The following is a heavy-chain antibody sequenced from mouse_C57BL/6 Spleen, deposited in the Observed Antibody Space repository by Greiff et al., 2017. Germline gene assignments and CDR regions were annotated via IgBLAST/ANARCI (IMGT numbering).Heavy chain of an antibody. J-gene: IGHJ3*01. CDR3: AKQDFSWFAY. V-gene: IGHV2-3*01. CDR1: GFLLTSYG. CDR2: IWGDGST. Sequence: VKVVESGPGLVAPSQSLSITCNVSGFLLTSYGVSWVRQPPGKGLEWLGVIWGDGSTNYHAALISRMGISKDNSKSQVILILNSLQTDDTAAYYCAKQDFSWFAYWGKGTLVTVSA.